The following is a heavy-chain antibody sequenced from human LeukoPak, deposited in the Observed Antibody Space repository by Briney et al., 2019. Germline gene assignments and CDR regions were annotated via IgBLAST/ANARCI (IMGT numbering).Heavy chain of an antibody. J-gene: IGHJ4*02. D-gene: IGHD3-3*01. V-gene: IGHV4-39*07. CDR2: IYHSGST. Sequence: SETLSLTCTVSGGSISSSSYYWGWIRQPPGKGLEWIGSIYHSGSTYYNPSLKSRVTISVDTSKNQFSLKLSSVTAADTAVYYCATDFWSGTNIIDYWGQGTLVTVSS. CDR3: ATDFWSGTNIIDY. CDR1: GGSISSSSYY.